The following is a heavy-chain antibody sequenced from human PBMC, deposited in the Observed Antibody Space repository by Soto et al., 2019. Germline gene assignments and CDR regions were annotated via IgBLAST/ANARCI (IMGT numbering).Heavy chain of an antibody. D-gene: IGHD2-2*01. Sequence: SETLSLTCTVSGGSISSYYWSWIRQPPGKGLEWIGYIYYSGSTNYNPSLKSRVTISVDTSKNQFSLKLSSVTAADTAVYYCARDRGDQLLPYYYYYMDVWGKGTTVTVSS. CDR3: ARDRGDQLLPYYYYYMDV. CDR1: GGSISSYY. V-gene: IGHV4-59*01. J-gene: IGHJ6*03. CDR2: IYYSGST.